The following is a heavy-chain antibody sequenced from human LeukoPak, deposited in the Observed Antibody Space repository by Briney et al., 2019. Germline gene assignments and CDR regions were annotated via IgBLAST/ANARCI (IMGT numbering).Heavy chain of an antibody. CDR1: GFTFSTYW. CDR3: AKSKSYYYYYYMDV. CDR2: INSDGSTT. V-gene: IGHV3-74*01. Sequence: GGSLRLSCAGSGFTFSTYWMHWVRQAPGKGLVWVSHINSDGSTTNYADSVKGRFTISRDNAKNTLYLQMNSLRAEDTAVYYCAKSKSYYYYYYMDVWGKGTTVTISS. J-gene: IGHJ6*03.